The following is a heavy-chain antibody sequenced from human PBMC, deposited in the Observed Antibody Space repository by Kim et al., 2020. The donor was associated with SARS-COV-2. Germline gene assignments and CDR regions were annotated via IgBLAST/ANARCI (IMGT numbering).Heavy chain of an antibody. CDR2: IYYSGST. CDR1: GGSISSYY. CDR3: ARGSHSYDSSGYYYSPWYFDL. D-gene: IGHD3-22*01. Sequence: SETLSLTCTVSGGSISSYYWSWIRQPPGKGLEWIGYIYYSGSTNYNPSLKSRVTISVDTSKNQFSLKLSSVTAADTAVYYCARGSHSYDSSGYYYSPWYFDLWGRGTLVTVSS. J-gene: IGHJ2*01. V-gene: IGHV4-59*01.